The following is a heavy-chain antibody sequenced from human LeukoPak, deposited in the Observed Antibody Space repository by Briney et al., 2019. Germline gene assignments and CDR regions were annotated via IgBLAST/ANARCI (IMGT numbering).Heavy chain of an antibody. Sequence: PSETLSLTCAVPGESFSAYFWSWIRQVPGKGLEWIGEIDHRGVSTYNPSLKSRATMLVDTSNNHFSLSLTSVTAADTATYYCASRSLTLAAAGCFDDWGQGTVVTVSS. J-gene: IGHJ4*03. CDR1: GESFSAYF. CDR2: IDHRGVS. V-gene: IGHV4-34*01. CDR3: ASRSLTLAAAGCFDD. D-gene: IGHD6-13*01.